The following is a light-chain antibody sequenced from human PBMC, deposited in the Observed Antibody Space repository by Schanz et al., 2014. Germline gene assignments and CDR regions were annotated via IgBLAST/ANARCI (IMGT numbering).Light chain of an antibody. CDR3: CSYAGSDIWV. Sequence: QSALTQPRSVSGSPGQSVTISCTGTSSDVGGYNYVSWYQQHPGKAPKLMIYDVSKRPSGVPDRFSGSKSGNTASLTISGLQAEDEADYFCCSYAGSDIWVFGSGTKVTVL. CDR1: SSDVGGYNY. V-gene: IGLV2-11*01. CDR2: DVS. J-gene: IGLJ1*01.